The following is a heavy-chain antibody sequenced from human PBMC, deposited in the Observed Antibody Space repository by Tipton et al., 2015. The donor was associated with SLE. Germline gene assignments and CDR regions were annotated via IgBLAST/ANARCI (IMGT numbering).Heavy chain of an antibody. D-gene: IGHD3-10*01. CDR2: INHSGST. CDR1: GGSFSGYY. V-gene: IGHV4-34*01. J-gene: IGHJ4*02. Sequence: LRLSCAVYGGSFSGYYWSWIRQPPGKGLEWIGEINHSGSTSYNPSLKSRVTISVDTSKNQFSLKLSSVTAADTAVYYCARRHYYGFGDFDYWGQGTLVTVSA. CDR3: ARRHYYGFGDFDY.